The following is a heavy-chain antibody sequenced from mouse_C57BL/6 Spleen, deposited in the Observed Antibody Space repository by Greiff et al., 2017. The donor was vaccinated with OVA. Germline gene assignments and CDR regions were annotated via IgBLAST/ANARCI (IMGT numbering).Heavy chain of an antibody. D-gene: IGHD2-4*01. CDR1: GYTFTDYY. CDR3: ASGGDYDVGGFAY. Sequence: QVQLKESGPELVKPGASVKISCKASGYTFTDYYINWVKQRPGQGLEWIGWIFPGSGSTYYNEKFKGKATLTVDKSSSTAYMLLSSLTSEDSAVYFCASGGDYDVGGFAYWGQGTLVTVSA. V-gene: IGHV1-75*01. CDR2: IFPGSGST. J-gene: IGHJ3*01.